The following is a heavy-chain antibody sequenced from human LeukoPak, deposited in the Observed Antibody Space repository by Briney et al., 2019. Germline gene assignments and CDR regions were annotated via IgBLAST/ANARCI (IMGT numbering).Heavy chain of an antibody. CDR2: IRYDGSNK. J-gene: IGHJ4*02. Sequence: GGSLRLSCAASGFTFSSYGMHWVRQAPGKGLEWVAFIRYDGSNKYYADSVKGRFTISRDNSKNTLYLQMNSLRAEDTAVYYCARDIGTSSWYYIDYWGQGTLVTVSS. D-gene: IGHD6-13*01. CDR3: ARDIGTSSWYYIDY. CDR1: GFTFSSYG. V-gene: IGHV3-30*02.